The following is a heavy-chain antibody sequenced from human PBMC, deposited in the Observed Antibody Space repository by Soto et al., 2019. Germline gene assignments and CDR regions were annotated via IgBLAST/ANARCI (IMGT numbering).Heavy chain of an antibody. CDR3: ARHQSHSSSYVDP. CDR2: IYCSGST. D-gene: IGHD6-13*01. Sequence: SETLSLTCTVSGGSISSGGYYWSWIRQHPGKGLEWIGYIYCSGSTYYNPSLKSRVTISVDTSKNQFSLKLSSVTAADTAVYYCARHQSHSSSYVDPWGQGTLVTVSS. CDR1: GGSISSGGYY. J-gene: IGHJ5*02. V-gene: IGHV4-39*01.